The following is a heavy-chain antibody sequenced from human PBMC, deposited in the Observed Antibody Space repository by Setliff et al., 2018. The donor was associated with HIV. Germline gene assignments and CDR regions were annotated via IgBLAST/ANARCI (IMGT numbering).Heavy chain of an antibody. CDR2: IYHSGST. V-gene: IGHV4-39*07. Sequence: SETLSLTCTVSGGSISSGDYFLSWIRQAPGKGLEWIGSIYHSGSTYYNPSLKSRVTISVDTSKNQLFLKVMSVTAADSAVYYCASSVGFRDFWGQGTPVTVSS. D-gene: IGHD3-10*01. CDR3: ASSVGFRDF. CDR1: GGSISSGDYF. J-gene: IGHJ4*02.